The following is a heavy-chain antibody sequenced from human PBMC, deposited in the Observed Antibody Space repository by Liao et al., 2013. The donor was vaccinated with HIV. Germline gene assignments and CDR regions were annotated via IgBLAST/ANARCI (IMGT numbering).Heavy chain of an antibody. Sequence: QVQLQESGPGLVKPSETLSLTCTVSGGSITSYYWSWIRQPPGKGLEWIGFSSITVGPTNYNPSLKSRVTVSVDTSKNQFSLNLRSVTAADTAVYYCAARITISGVAIPHALDVWGQGTMVAVSS. D-gene: IGHD3-3*01. CDR2: SSITVGPT. V-gene: IGHV4-59*01. CDR1: GGSITSYY. J-gene: IGHJ3*01. CDR3: AARITISGVAIPHALDV.